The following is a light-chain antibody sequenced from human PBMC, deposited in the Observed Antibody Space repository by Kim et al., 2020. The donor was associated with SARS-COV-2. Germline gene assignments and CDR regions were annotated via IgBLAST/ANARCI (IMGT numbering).Light chain of an antibody. Sequence: TVTISSPRNNGSIDSNSVQGFQQRPGSPPAIVMYETNRRPSGVPDRFSGSIDSSSNSASLTISGLKTEDEADYYCQSYYDSEYHWVFGGGTQLTVL. J-gene: IGLJ2*01. V-gene: IGLV6-57*01. CDR1: NGSIDSNS. CDR3: QSYYDSEYHWV. CDR2: ETN.